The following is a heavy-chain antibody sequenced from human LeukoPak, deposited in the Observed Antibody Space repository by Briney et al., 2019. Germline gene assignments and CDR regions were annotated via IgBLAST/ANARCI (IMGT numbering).Heavy chain of an antibody. V-gene: IGHV3-33*01. CDR2: IWYDGSNK. Sequence: GGSLRLSCAASGFTFSSYGMHWVRQAPGKGLEWVAVIWYDGSNKYYADSVKGRITISRDNSKNTLYLQMNSLRAEDTAVYYCARGDPLDPFDPWGQGTLVTVSS. CDR3: ARGDPLDPFDP. J-gene: IGHJ5*02. CDR1: GFTFSSYG.